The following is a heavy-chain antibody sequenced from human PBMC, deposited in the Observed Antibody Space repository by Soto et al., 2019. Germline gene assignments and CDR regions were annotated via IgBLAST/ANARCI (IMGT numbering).Heavy chain of an antibody. CDR3: ARPQNDILTDSYTNYFDS. CDR2: ISAYNGNT. V-gene: IGHV1-18*01. Sequence: QGQLVQSGAEVKKPGASVKVSCKASGYTFTNYGLTWVRQAPGQGPEWVGWISAYNGNTHYAQKLQGRVAMTTDTSTSTAYMELRSLSSDDTAVYYCARPQNDILTDSYTNYFDSWGQGTPVTVSS. J-gene: IGHJ4*02. CDR1: GYTFTNYG. D-gene: IGHD3-9*01.